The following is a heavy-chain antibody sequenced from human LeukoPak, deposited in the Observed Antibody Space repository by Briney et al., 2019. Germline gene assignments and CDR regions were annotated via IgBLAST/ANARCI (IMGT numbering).Heavy chain of an antibody. CDR3: ARRPDRSASGSYYKEFDY. D-gene: IGHD3-10*01. V-gene: IGHV4-61*02. CDR2: IYISGST. J-gene: IGHJ4*02. CDR1: GASISSASYY. Sequence: PSETLSLTCTVSGASISSASYYWSWIRQPAGKGLEWIGRIYISGSTNYNPSLKSRVTISVDTSKNHFSLKLSSVTAADTAMYYCARRPDRSASGSYYKEFDYWGQGTLVTVSS.